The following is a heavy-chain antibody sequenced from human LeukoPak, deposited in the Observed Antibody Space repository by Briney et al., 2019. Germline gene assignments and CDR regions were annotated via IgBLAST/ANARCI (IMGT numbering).Heavy chain of an antibody. D-gene: IGHD3-10*01. CDR3: ARADGSGSYPLYYFDY. Sequence: SETLSLTCTVSGGSISSGDYYWNWIRQPPGKGLEWIGYIYYSGSTFYNPSLKSRVTISVDTSKNQFSLRLSSVTAADTAVYYCARADGSGSYPLYYFDYWGQGTLVTVSS. CDR1: GGSISSGDYY. J-gene: IGHJ4*02. CDR2: IYYSGST. V-gene: IGHV4-30-4*01.